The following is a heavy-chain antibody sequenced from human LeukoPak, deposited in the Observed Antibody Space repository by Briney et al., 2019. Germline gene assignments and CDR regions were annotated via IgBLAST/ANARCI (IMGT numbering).Heavy chain of an antibody. Sequence: SETLSLTCAVSGYSISSGYCWGWIRQPPGKGLEWIGSIYHSGSTYYNPSLKSRVTISVDTSKNQSSLKLSSVTAADTALYYCARVATTTSPPQRPFDYWGQGTLVTVSS. CDR1: GYSISSGYC. V-gene: IGHV4-38-2*01. CDR2: IYHSGST. D-gene: IGHD5-12*01. CDR3: ARVATTTSPPQRPFDY. J-gene: IGHJ4*02.